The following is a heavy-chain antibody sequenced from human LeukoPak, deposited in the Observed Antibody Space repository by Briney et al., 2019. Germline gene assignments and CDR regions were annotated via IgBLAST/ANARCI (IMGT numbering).Heavy chain of an antibody. D-gene: IGHD3-3*01. CDR1: GYSISSGYY. CDR2: IYHSGST. Sequence: PSETLSLTCTVSGYSISSGYYWGWIRQPPGKGLEWIGSIYHSGSTYYNPSLKSRVTISVDTSKNQFSLKLSSVTAADTAVYYCARHLGYDFWSGSYPLDAFDIWGQGTMVTVSS. J-gene: IGHJ3*02. CDR3: ARHLGYDFWSGSYPLDAFDI. V-gene: IGHV4-38-2*02.